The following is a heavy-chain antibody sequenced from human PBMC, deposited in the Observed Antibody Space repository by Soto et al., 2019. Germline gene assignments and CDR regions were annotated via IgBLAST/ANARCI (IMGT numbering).Heavy chain of an antibody. D-gene: IGHD4-17*01. CDR3: ASSATGLYGDYN. CDR1: GFTFTNYW. J-gene: IGHJ4*02. CDR2: INSDGSNI. Sequence: EVQLVESGGGLVQPGGSLKLSCAASGFTFTNYWIHWVRQAPGKGLVWVSRINSDGSNINYADFVKGRFTISRDNAKTTVYLQMNSLRAEDTAVYFCASSATGLYGDYNWGQGARVTVSS. V-gene: IGHV3-74*01.